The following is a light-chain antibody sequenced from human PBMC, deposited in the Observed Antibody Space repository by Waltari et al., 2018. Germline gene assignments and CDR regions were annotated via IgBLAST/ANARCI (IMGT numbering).Light chain of an antibody. CDR2: ANT. J-gene: IGLJ1*01. V-gene: IGLV1-40*01. CDR1: SPNIGAGYD. Sequence: QSVLTQPPSVSGAPGQRVTISCTGSSPNIGAGYDVHWYQQLPGTAPKLLIYANTNRPSGVPDRFSGSKSGTSASLAITGLQAEDEADYYCQSHDSSHYVFGTGTKVTVL. CDR3: QSHDSSHYV.